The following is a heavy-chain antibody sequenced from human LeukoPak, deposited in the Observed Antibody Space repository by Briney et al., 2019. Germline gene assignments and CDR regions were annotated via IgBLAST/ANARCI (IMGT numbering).Heavy chain of an antibody. J-gene: IGHJ4*02. CDR1: GGSIRRYY. V-gene: IGHV4-4*07. Sequence: PSETLSLTCTVSGGSIRRYYWTWVRQPAGKGLEWIGRLSTSGDTNYNPSLQSRVTMSVDTSKNQVSLRLSSVTVADTAVYYCTGDHGESGSYDWGQGTLVTVSS. CDR3: TGDHGESGSYD. D-gene: IGHD1-26*01. CDR2: LSTSGDT.